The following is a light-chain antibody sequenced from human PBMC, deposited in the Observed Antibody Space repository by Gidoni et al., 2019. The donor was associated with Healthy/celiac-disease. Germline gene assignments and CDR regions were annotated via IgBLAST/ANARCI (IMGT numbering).Light chain of an antibody. Sequence: EIVMTQSPATLSVSPGERATLSCRASQSVGSNLAWYQQRPGQAPRLLMYGASTRAPGIPSRFSGSGSGTDFILTISSLRSEDFAVYYCQQYKNWPPITFGQGTRLEI. CDR1: QSVGSN. CDR2: GAS. V-gene: IGKV3-15*01. J-gene: IGKJ5*01. CDR3: QQYKNWPPIT.